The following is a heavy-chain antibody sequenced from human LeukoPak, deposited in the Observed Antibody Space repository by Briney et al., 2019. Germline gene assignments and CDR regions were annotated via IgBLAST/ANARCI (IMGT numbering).Heavy chain of an antibody. CDR1: GFTFSSYA. D-gene: IGHD2-2*01. CDR2: ISGSGSTI. V-gene: IGHV3-48*04. Sequence: GGSLRLSCAASGFTFSSYAMSWVRQAPGKGLEWVSAISGSGSTIYYADSVKGRFTISRDNAKNSLYLQMNSLRAEDTAVYYCARLGSAAPYYFDYWGQGTLVTVSS. CDR3: ARLGSAAPYYFDY. J-gene: IGHJ4*02.